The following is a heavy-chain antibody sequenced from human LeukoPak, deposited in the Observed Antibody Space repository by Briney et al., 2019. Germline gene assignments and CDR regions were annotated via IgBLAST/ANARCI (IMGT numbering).Heavy chain of an antibody. V-gene: IGHV4-59*01. J-gene: IGHJ3*02. D-gene: IGHD6-13*01. Sequence: SETLSLTCTVSGGSISSYYWSWIQQPPGKGLEWIGYIYYSGSTNYNPSLKSRVTISVDTSKNQFSLKLSSVTAADTAVYYCARNAAAGTLGAFDIWGQGTMVTVSS. CDR2: IYYSGST. CDR3: ARNAAAGTLGAFDI. CDR1: GGSISSYY.